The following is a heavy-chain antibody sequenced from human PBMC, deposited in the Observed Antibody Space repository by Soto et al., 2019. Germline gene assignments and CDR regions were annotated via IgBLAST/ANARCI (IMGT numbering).Heavy chain of an antibody. D-gene: IGHD6-6*01. V-gene: IGHV4-34*01. CDR1: GGSFSGYY. CDR3: AIPARIAARRNFDY. CDR2: INHSGST. J-gene: IGHJ4*02. Sequence: PSETLSLTCAVYGGSFSGYYWSWIRQPPGKGLEWIGEINHSGSTNYNPSLKSRVTISVDTSKNQFSLKLSSVTAADTAVYYYAIPARIAARRNFDYWGQGTLVTVSS.